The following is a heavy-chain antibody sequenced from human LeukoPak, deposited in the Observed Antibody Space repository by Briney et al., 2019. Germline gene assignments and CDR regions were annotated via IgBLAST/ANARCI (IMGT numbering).Heavy chain of an antibody. Sequence: PSETLSLTCAVYGGSFSGYYWSWIRQPPGKGLEWIGEINHSGSTNYNPSLKSRVTISVDTSKNQFSLKLSSVTAADTAVYYCARQRGVIAAAYYFDYWGQGTLVTVSS. CDR3: ARQRGVIAAAYYFDY. CDR1: GGSFSGYY. CDR2: INHSGST. J-gene: IGHJ4*02. D-gene: IGHD6-13*01. V-gene: IGHV4-34*01.